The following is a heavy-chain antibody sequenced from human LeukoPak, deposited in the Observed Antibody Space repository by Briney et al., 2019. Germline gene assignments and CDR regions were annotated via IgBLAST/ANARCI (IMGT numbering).Heavy chain of an antibody. V-gene: IGHV1-18*01. CDR3: ARISLLWFGELSVDDDY. CDR2: ISAYNGNT. CDR1: GYTFTSYG. Sequence: ASVKVSCKASGYTFTSYGISWVRQAPGQGLEWMGWISAYNGNTNYAQKLQGRVTMTTDTSTSTAYMELRSLRSDDTAVYYCARISLLWFGELSVDDDYWGQGTLVTVSS. J-gene: IGHJ4*02. D-gene: IGHD3-10*01.